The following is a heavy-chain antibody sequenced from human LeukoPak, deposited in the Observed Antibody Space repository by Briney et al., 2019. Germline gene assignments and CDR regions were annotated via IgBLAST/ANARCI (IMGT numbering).Heavy chain of an antibody. CDR3: AKVDSANTYDY. CDR1: GYTFTSYA. Sequence: ASVKVSCKASGYTFTSYAMHWVRQAPGQRLEWMGWINVGNGDTKYSQKFQGRVTITRDTSASTAYMELSSLRSEDTAMYHCAKVDSANTYDYWGQGTLVTVSS. D-gene: IGHD3/OR15-3a*01. CDR2: INVGNGDT. J-gene: IGHJ4*02. V-gene: IGHV1-3*01.